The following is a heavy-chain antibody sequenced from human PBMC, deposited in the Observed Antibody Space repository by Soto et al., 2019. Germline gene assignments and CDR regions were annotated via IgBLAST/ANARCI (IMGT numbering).Heavy chain of an antibody. D-gene: IGHD5-18*01. V-gene: IGHV3-30-3*01. CDR3: ARRVDTAMVRAALDI. Sequence: PGGSLRLSCAASGFTFSSYAMHWVRQAPGKGLEWVAVISYDGSNKYYADSVKGRFTISRDNAKNSLYLQMNSLRAEDTAVYYCARRVDTAMVRAALDIWGQGTMVTVS. CDR1: GFTFSSYA. J-gene: IGHJ3*02. CDR2: ISYDGSNK.